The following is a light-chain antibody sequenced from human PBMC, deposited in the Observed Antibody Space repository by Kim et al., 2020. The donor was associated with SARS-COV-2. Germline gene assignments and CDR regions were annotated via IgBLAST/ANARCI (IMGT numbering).Light chain of an antibody. CDR1: SSDVGGYNY. V-gene: IGLV2-14*03. CDR2: DVS. J-gene: IGLJ3*02. Sequence: GQSINISCPGTSSDVGGYNYVSWYQQHPGKAPKLMIYDVSNRPSGVSNRFSGSKSGNTASLTISGLQAEDEADYYCSSYTSSSTWVFGGGTKLTVL. CDR3: SSYTSSSTWV.